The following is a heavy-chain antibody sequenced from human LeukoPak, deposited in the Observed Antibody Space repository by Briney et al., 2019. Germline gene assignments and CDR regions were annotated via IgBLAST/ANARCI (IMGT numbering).Heavy chain of an antibody. Sequence: SVKVSCKASGGTFSSYAISWVRQAPGQGLEWMGRIIPILGIANYAQKFQGRVTITADKSTSTAYMELSSLRSEDTAVYYCARDGQGGYSYGPYYYYGMDVWGQGTTVTVSS. J-gene: IGHJ6*02. CDR1: GGTFSSYA. V-gene: IGHV1-69*04. CDR3: ARDGQGGYSYGPYYYYGMDV. CDR2: IIPILGIA. D-gene: IGHD5-18*01.